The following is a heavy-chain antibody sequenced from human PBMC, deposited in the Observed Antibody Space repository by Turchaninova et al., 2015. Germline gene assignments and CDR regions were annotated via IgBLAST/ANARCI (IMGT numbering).Heavy chain of an antibody. D-gene: IGHD2-2*02. Sequence: EVQLVESGGGLVKPGGSLRLSCAASGFTFDNAWMRWVGQAPGQGWGWVGLIKSKTRGGTTDYAEPVKGRFTFSRDDSKNTLYLQMNSLLTEDTAVYYCTTVGCTSTSCYTNYWGQGTLVTVSS. CDR3: TTVGCTSTSCYTNY. J-gene: IGHJ4*02. CDR1: GFTFDNAW. CDR2: IKSKTRGGTT. V-gene: IGHV3-15*01.